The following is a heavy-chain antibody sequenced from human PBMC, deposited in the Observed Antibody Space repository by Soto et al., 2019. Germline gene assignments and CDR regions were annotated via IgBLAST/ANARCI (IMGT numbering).Heavy chain of an antibody. CDR3: ARPPRYYYDSSGQSAWFDP. V-gene: IGHV1-69*13. J-gene: IGHJ5*02. Sequence: ASVKVSCKASGGTFSSYAISWVRQAPGQGLEWMGGIIPIFGTANYAQKFQGRVTITADESTSTAYMELSSLRSEDTAVYYCARPPRYYYDSSGQSAWFDPWGQGTLVTVSS. D-gene: IGHD3-22*01. CDR1: GGTFSSYA. CDR2: IIPIFGTA.